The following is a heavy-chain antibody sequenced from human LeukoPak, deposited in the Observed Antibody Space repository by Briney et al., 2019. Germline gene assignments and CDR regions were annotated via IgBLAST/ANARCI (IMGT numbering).Heavy chain of an antibody. J-gene: IGHJ6*03. CDR2: MNPNSGDT. V-gene: IGHV1-8*01. Sequence: ASVKVSCKASGYTLTSDDINWVRQATGQGLEWMGWMNPNSGDTGYAQKFQGRVTMTRNTSISTAYMELSSLRSEDTAVYYCARGITNIGVVIFPRYYYYYMDVWGKGTTVTVSS. D-gene: IGHD3-3*01. CDR3: ARGITNIGVVIFPRYYYYYMDV. CDR1: GYTLTSDD.